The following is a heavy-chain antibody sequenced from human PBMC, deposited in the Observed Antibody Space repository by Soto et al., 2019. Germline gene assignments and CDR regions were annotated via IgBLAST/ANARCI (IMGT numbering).Heavy chain of an antibody. CDR2: ISISGGTI. CDR3: TTEKCLINSGYAAFDI. J-gene: IGHJ3*02. CDR1: GFTVSSYE. D-gene: IGHD5-12*01. Sequence: EVQLVESGGGLVQPGGSLRLSCAASGFTVSSYEMDWDRQAPGKGLEWVAYISISGGTIYYGDSVEGRFTISRDNAENSLYLQMNSLRAADTAVYYCTTEKCLINSGYAAFDIWGRVRGVTVYS. V-gene: IGHV3-48*03.